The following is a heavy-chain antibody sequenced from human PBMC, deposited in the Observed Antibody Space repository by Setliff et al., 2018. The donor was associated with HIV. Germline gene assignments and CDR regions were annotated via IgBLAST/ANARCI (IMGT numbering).Heavy chain of an antibody. CDR2: IFHSGIT. CDR3: ASAIVGLGYNFFSVDV. V-gene: IGHV4-38-2*02. CDR1: RDSIRNGAYY. D-gene: IGHD1-26*01. Sequence: SETLSLTCTVSRDSIRNGAYYWGWIRQPPGKGLEWIANIFHSGITSYNPSLRSRVTISVDTSKNQFSLKLSSVTAADTAVYYCASAIVGLGYNFFSVDVWGKGTTVTVSS. J-gene: IGHJ6*04.